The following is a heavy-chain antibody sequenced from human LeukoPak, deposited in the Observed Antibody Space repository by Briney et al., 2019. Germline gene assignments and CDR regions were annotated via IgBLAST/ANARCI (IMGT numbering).Heavy chain of an antibody. CDR3: AKEMSSSNIDH. V-gene: IGHV3-30*18. CDR2: ISFDGNTK. Sequence: GGSLRLSCAVSGFTFSDHYMDWVRQAPGKGLEWVAVISFDGNTKYYTDSVKGRFTISRDNSKNTLYLQMNSLRAEDTAVYYCAKEMSSSNIDHCGQGTLVTVSS. D-gene: IGHD2-2*01. CDR1: GFTFSDHY. J-gene: IGHJ4*02.